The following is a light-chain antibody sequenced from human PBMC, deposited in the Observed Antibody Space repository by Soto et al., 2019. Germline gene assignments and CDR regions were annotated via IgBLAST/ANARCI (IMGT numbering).Light chain of an antibody. V-gene: IGLV1-44*01. Sequence: QSVLTQPHSGSGAPGQGVTISCSGSSSNIGANSVQWFQQLPGTAPKVLIYSSNHRPSGVPERFSGSKSGTSASLAISELQSDDEADYYCAAWDDSLNGHVFGTGTKVTVL. CDR3: AAWDDSLNGHV. CDR1: SSNIGANS. CDR2: SSN. J-gene: IGLJ1*01.